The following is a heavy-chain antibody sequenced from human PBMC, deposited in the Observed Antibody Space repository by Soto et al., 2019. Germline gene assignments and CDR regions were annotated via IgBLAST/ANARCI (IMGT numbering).Heavy chain of an antibody. Sequence: GASVKVSCKASGYTFTGYYMHWVRQAPGQGLEWMGWINPNSGGTNYAQKFQGRVTMTRDTSISTAYMELSRLRSDDTAVYYCATGKGHGYRSGRYYLFYWGQGTLVTVSS. CDR1: GYTFTGYY. D-gene: IGHD6-19*01. CDR2: INPNSGGT. V-gene: IGHV1-2*02. J-gene: IGHJ4*02. CDR3: ATGKGHGYRSGRYYLFY.